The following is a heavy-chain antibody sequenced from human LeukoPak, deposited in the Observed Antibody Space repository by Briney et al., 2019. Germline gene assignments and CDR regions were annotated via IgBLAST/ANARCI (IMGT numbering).Heavy chain of an antibody. J-gene: IGHJ6*03. CDR1: GGSISSGGYY. CDR2: IYYSGST. Sequence: SETLSLTCTVSGGSISSGGYYWSWIRQHPGKGPEWIGYIYYSGSTYYNPSLKSRVTISVDTSKNQFSLKLSSVTAADTAVYYCARRVYAMSYYYYMDVWGKGTTVTVSS. D-gene: IGHD2-8*01. V-gene: IGHV4-31*03. CDR3: ARRVYAMSYYYYMDV.